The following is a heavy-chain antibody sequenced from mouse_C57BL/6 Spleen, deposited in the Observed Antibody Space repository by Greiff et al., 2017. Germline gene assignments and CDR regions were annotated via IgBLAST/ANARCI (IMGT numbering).Heavy chain of an antibody. CDR1: GYAFSSYW. Sequence: VQLQQSGAELVKPGASVKISCKASGYAFSSYWMNWVKQRPGKGLEWIGQIYPGDGDTNYNGKFKGKATLTADKSSSTAYMQLSSLPSEDSAVYFWAREQGGGSYAYWFAYWGQGTPLTVSA. J-gene: IGHJ3*01. V-gene: IGHV1-80*01. CDR3: AREQGGGSYAYWFAY. D-gene: IGHD1-1*02. CDR2: IYPGDGDT.